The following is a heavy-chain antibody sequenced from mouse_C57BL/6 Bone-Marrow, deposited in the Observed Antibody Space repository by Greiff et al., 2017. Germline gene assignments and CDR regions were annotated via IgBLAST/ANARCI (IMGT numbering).Heavy chain of an antibody. J-gene: IGHJ4*01. CDR2: ILPGSGST. CDR1: GYTFTGYW. Sequence: VQLQQSGAELMKPGASVKLSCKATGYTFTGYWIEWVKQRPGHGLEWIGEILPGSGSTNYNEKFKGKATFTADTSSNTAYMQLSSLTTEDSAIYYCARGIYYGSSYPYYAMDYWGQGTSVTVSS. V-gene: IGHV1-9*01. CDR3: ARGIYYGSSYPYYAMDY. D-gene: IGHD1-1*01.